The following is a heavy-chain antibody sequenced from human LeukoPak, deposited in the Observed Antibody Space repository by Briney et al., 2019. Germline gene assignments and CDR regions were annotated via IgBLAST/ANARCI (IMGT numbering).Heavy chain of an antibody. V-gene: IGHV4-30-4*01. Sequence: PSETLSLTCTVSGGSISSGDCYWSWIRQPPGKGLEWIGYIFYSGSTYYNPSLKSRVTISVDTSKNQFSLKLSSVTAADTAVYYCARDNHYDSAHSFDYWGQGTLVTVSS. CDR2: IFYSGST. J-gene: IGHJ4*02. D-gene: IGHD3-22*01. CDR3: ARDNHYDSAHSFDY. CDR1: GGSISSGDCY.